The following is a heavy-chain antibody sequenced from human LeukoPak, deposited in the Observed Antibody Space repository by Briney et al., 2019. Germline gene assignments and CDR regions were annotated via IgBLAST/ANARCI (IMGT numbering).Heavy chain of an antibody. D-gene: IGHD6-6*01. J-gene: IGHJ5*02. CDR1: GYTFTSYG. V-gene: IGHV1-18*01. Sequence: ASVKVSCKASGYTFTSYGISWVRQAPGQGLEWMGWISAYNGNTNYAQKLQGRVTMTTDTSTSTAYMELRSLRSDDTAVYYCARSAAARPDDNWFDPWGQGTLVTVSS. CDR3: ARSAAARPDDNWFDP. CDR2: ISAYNGNT.